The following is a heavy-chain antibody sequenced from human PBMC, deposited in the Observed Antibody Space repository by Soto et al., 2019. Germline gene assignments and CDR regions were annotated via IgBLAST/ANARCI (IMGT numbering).Heavy chain of an antibody. CDR1: GFSISDHY. J-gene: IGHJ4*02. CDR3: ARSGDNYNVLDY. Sequence: QVQLVESGGGLVKPGGSLRLTCAASGFSISDHYMSWIRQAPGKGLEWVSYSSNSGTFTKYADSVKGRFSISRVNAKNSLYLEINSLRGEDTAIYYCARSGDNYNVLDYWGQGTPVTVSS. CDR2: SSNSGTFT. V-gene: IGHV3-11*05. D-gene: IGHD3-10*02.